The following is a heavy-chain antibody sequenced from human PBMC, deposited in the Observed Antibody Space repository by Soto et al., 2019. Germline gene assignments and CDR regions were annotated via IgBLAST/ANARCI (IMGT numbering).Heavy chain of an antibody. D-gene: IGHD1-26*01. J-gene: IGHJ4*02. CDR1: GYSFASHW. V-gene: IGHV5-51*01. CDR3: ARYSGSYWHYLDF. CDR2: IYPGDSDT. Sequence: ESLKISCKGSGYSFASHWVAWVRQMPEKGLEWIGTIYPGDSDTKYSSAFRGHVTISADTSVSTAYLQWRSLEATDSAIYYCARYSGSYWHYLDFWGQGTLVTVSS.